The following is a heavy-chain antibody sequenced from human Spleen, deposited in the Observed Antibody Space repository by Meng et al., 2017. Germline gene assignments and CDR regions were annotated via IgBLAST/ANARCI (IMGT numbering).Heavy chain of an antibody. V-gene: IGHV4-38-2*02. CDR3: ARTQGVGDSFDY. CDR1: GYSISSGYY. CDR2: FYHSGST. D-gene: IGHD3-10*01. J-gene: IGHJ4*02. Sequence: SETLSLTCTVSGYSISSGYYWGWIRQPPGKGLEWIGSFYHSGSTYYNPSLKSRVTISVDTSKNQFSLKLSSVTAADTAVYYCARTQGVGDSFDYWGQGTLVTVSS.